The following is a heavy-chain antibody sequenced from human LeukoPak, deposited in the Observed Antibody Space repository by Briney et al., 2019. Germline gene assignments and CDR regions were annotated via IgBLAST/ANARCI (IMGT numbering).Heavy chain of an antibody. Sequence: QPGGSLRLSCAASGFTFSSNWMHWVRQVPGKGLVWVSRINPDGSTTNYADSVEGRFTISRDNAKNTLYLQMNSLRVEDTAVYYCARTGYFDYWGQGTLVTVSS. D-gene: IGHD1-1*01. CDR2: INPDGSTT. CDR1: GFTFSSNW. CDR3: ARTGYFDY. J-gene: IGHJ4*02. V-gene: IGHV3-74*01.